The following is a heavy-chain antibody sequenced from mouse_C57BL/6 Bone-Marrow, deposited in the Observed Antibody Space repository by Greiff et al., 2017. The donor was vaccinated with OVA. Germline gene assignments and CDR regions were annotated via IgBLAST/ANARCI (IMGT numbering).Heavy chain of an antibody. CDR3: ARRGSNWVFDY. Sequence: QVHVKQPGAELVKPGASVKMSCKASGYTFTSYWITWVKQRPGQGLEWIGDIYPGSGSTNYNEKFKSKATLTVDTSSSTAYMQLSSLTSEDSAVYYCARRGSNWVFDYWGQGTTLTVSS. J-gene: IGHJ2*01. CDR2: IYPGSGST. V-gene: IGHV1-55*01. CDR1: GYTFTSYW. D-gene: IGHD4-1*01.